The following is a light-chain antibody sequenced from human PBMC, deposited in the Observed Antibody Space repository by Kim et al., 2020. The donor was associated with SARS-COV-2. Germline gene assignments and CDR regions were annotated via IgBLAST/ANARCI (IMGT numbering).Light chain of an antibody. Sequence: VGRGRTARIAWGGTNIGTTKGHWFQQKPGQAPVLVICGDSNRPSGIPERFSGSNSGNTATLTISRAQPGDEADYYCQVWDSSTGVFGGGTQLTVL. CDR1: NIGTTK. V-gene: IGLV3-9*01. J-gene: IGLJ3*02. CDR2: GDS. CDR3: QVWDSSTGV.